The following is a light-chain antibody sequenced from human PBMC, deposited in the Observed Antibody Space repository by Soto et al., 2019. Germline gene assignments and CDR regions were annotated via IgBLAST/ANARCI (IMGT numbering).Light chain of an antibody. CDR2: GVS. V-gene: IGLV2-14*01. CDR1: RSDIGSYNY. CDR3: NSQRSSGTRV. Sequence: QSALTQPASVSGSPGQSITISCSGTRSDIGSYNYVAWYQQFPGKTPKILIYGVSNRPSGVSSRFSGSKSGNTASLTISGLQAEDEADYYCNSQRSSGTRVFGTGTKVTVL. J-gene: IGLJ1*01.